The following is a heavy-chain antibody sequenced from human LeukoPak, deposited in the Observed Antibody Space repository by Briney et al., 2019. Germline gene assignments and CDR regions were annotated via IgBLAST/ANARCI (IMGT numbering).Heavy chain of an antibody. D-gene: IGHD2-2*02. J-gene: IGHJ4*02. Sequence: GGSLRFSCAASGFTFSSYAMNWVRQAPGKGLEWVSAISGGGDSTYYADSVRGRFTISRDNSKNTLYLQMNSLRAEDTAVYYCAKKSVPNTPPTFDYWGQGTLVTVSS. CDR1: GFTFSSYA. CDR2: ISGGGDST. CDR3: AKKSVPNTPPTFDY. V-gene: IGHV3-23*01.